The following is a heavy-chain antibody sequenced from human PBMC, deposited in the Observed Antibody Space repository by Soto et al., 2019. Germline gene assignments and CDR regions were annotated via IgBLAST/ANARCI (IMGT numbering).Heavy chain of an antibody. CDR1: GFTFSTYS. J-gene: IGHJ4*02. CDR2: ISSSSGYI. D-gene: IGHD3-3*01. V-gene: IGHV3-21*01. Sequence: EVQLVESGGGLVKPGVSLRLSCVVSGFTFSTYSMNWVRQAPGKGLEWVSSISSSSGYIYYADSVKGRFTISRDNAKNSLYLHMNSLRADDTAVYYCATLTLLPTIYDFWSGYPPVDYWGQGTLVTVSS. CDR3: ATLTLLPTIYDFWSGYPPVDY.